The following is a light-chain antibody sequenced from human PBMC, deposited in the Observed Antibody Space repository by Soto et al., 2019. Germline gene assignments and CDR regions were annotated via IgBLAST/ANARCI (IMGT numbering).Light chain of an antibody. CDR3: MQSIQLPLT. CDR1: QSLLHSDGKTY. Sequence: DIAMTQTPLSLSVTPGQPASISCKSSQSLLHSDGKTYLYWYLEKPGQSPQLLLYEVSNRCSAVPDRFSGSGSGTAFTLKISRVEAEDVRVDYCMQSIQLPLTFGRGTKVEIK. J-gene: IGKJ4*01. V-gene: IGKV2D-29*02. CDR2: EVS.